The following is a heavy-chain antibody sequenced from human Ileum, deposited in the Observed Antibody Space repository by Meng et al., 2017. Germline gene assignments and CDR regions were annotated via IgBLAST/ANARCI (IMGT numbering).Heavy chain of an antibody. Sequence: SVAGVIEAGVSVRVSGKDFGDCFSSNAMQWVRLAPGQRPEWIGWINPASGHKMYSANVQGRVTITRDISANAAYMELNSLRSEDTAVYYCARSFCSGDCYNLDNWGQGTLVTVSS. CDR1: GDCFSSNA. J-gene: IGHJ4*02. CDR2: INPASGHK. CDR3: ARSFCSGDCYNLDN. D-gene: IGHD2-21*02. V-gene: IGHV1-3*01.